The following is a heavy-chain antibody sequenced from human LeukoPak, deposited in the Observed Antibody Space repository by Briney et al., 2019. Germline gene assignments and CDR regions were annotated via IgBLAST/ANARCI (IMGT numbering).Heavy chain of an antibody. CDR3: AHDIVVPEKLSFDY. J-gene: IGHJ4*02. CDR2: VYWDDDK. Sequence: SGPTLVNPTQTLTLTCTFSGFSLSTSGVGVGWIRQPPGKALEWLALVYWDDDKRYSPSLKSRLTITKDTSKNQVVLTMTNMDPVDTATYYCAHDIVVPEKLSFDYWGQGTLVTVSS. D-gene: IGHD2-2*01. V-gene: IGHV2-5*02. CDR1: GFSLSTSGVG.